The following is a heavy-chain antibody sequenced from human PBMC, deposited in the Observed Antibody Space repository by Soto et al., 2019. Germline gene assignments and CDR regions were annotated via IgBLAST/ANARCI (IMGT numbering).Heavy chain of an antibody. Sequence: PGESLKISCKGSGYSFTSYWIGWVRQMPGKGLEWMGIIYPGDSDTRYSPSFQGQVTISADKSISTAYLQWSSLKASDTAMYYCARCLSGYDYCPWFDPWGQGTLVTVSS. J-gene: IGHJ5*02. CDR2: IYPGDSDT. CDR1: GYSFTSYW. CDR3: ARCLSGYDYCPWFDP. D-gene: IGHD5-12*01. V-gene: IGHV5-51*01.